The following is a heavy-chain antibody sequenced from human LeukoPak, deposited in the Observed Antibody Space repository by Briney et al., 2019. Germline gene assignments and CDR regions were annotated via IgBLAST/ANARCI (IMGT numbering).Heavy chain of an antibody. Sequence: GGSLRLSCAASGFTFSSYAMSWVRQAPGKGLEWVSAISGSGGSTYYADSVKGRFTISRDNSKNTLYLQMNSLRAEDTAVYYCAKDLGYYYDSSGYYPNPWGQGTLVTVSS. CDR1: GFTFSSYA. D-gene: IGHD3-22*01. J-gene: IGHJ5*02. V-gene: IGHV3-23*01. CDR3: AKDLGYYYDSSGYYPNP. CDR2: ISGSGGST.